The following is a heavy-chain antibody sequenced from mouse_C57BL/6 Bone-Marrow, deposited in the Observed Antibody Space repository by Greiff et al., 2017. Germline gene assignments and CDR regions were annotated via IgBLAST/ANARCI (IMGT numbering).Heavy chain of an antibody. CDR1: GYAFSSSW. V-gene: IGHV1-82*01. CDR3: ARGDYAAMDY. CDR2: IYPGDGDT. Sequence: QLQQSGPELVKPGASVKISCKASGYAFSSSWMNWVKQRPGKGLEWIGRIYPGDGDTNYNGKFKGKATLTADKSSSTAYMQLSSLPSEDSAVYFCARGDYAAMDYWGQGTSVTVSS. J-gene: IGHJ4*01.